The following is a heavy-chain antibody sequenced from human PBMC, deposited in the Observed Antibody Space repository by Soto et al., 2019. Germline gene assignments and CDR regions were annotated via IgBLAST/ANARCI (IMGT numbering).Heavy chain of an antibody. CDR3: AAPGEVVLADRYYFDY. CDR1: GGTFSSYA. Sequence: QVQLVQSGAEVKKPGSSVKVSCKASGGTFSSYAISWVRQAPGQGLEWMGGIIPIFGTANYAQKFQGRVTNTADESTSTAYKELSSLRSEDTAVYYCAAPGEVVLADRYYFDYWGQGTLVTVSS. V-gene: IGHV1-69*01. J-gene: IGHJ4*02. D-gene: IGHD2-21*01. CDR2: IIPIFGTA.